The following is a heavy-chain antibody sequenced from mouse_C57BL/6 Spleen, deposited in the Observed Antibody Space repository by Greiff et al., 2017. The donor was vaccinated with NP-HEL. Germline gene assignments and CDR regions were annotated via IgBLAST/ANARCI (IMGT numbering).Heavy chain of an antibody. CDR1: GYAFSSYW. J-gene: IGHJ4*01. Sequence: QVQLQQSGAELVKPGASVKISCKASGYAFSSYWMNWVKQRPGKGLEWIGQIYPGDGDTNYNGKFKGKATLTADKSSSTAYMQLSSLTSEDSAVYFCARKRAYYAMDYWGQGTSVTVSS. D-gene: IGHD3-3*01. CDR3: ARKRAYYAMDY. CDR2: IYPGDGDT. V-gene: IGHV1-80*01.